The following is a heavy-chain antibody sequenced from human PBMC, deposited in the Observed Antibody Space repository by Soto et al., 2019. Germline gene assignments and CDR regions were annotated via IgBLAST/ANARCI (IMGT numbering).Heavy chain of an antibody. D-gene: IGHD6-19*01. J-gene: IGHJ3*02. Sequence: PGGSLRLSCAASGFTFSSYSMNWVRQAPGKGLEWVSYISSSSSTIYYADSVKGRFTISRDNAKNSLYLQMNSLRAEDTAVYYCARDIAVADYDAFDIWGQGTMVTVSS. CDR2: ISSSSSTI. V-gene: IGHV3-48*01. CDR1: GFTFSSYS. CDR3: ARDIAVADYDAFDI.